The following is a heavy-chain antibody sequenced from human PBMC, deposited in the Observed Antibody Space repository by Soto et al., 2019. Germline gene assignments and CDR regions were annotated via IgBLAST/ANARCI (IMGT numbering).Heavy chain of an antibody. J-gene: IGHJ1*01. CDR2: IKQDGSDR. CDR3: ASEGGEYFPH. CDR1: GFTFSSYW. Sequence: GGSLRLSCAASGFTFSSYWMSWVRQAPGKGLEWVAYIKQDGSDRQYGASVKGRFTISRDNAKNLLNLQMDSLRVEDTAVYYCASEGGEYFPHWGQGTLVTVSS. V-gene: IGHV3-7*03. D-gene: IGHD1-26*01.